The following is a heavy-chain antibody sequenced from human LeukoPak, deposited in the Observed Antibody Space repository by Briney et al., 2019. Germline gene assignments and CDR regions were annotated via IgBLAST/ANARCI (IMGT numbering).Heavy chain of an antibody. D-gene: IGHD4-17*01. CDR3: ARRGGKNYGDYVLYYSYMDV. Sequence: EASVKVSCKASGYTFTGYYMHWVRQAPGQGLEWMGWINPNSGGTNYAQKFQGRVTMTRDTSISTAYMELSRLRSDDTAVYYCARRGGKNYGDYVLYYSYMDVWGKGTTVTVSS. J-gene: IGHJ6*03. CDR2: INPNSGGT. CDR1: GYTFTGYY. V-gene: IGHV1-2*02.